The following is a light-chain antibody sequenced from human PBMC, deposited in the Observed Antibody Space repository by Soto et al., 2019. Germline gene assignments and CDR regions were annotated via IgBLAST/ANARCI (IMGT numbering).Light chain of an antibody. CDR1: SSNIGAGCD. Sequence: QSVLTQPPSVSGAPGQRVTISCTGSSSNIGAGCDVHWYQLLPGTAPKLLIYDNSNRPSGVPDRFSGSKSGTSASLAITGLQAEDEADYYCQSYDTSLGGSWVFGTGTKVTVL. CDR3: QSYDTSLGGSWV. V-gene: IGLV1-40*01. CDR2: DNS. J-gene: IGLJ1*01.